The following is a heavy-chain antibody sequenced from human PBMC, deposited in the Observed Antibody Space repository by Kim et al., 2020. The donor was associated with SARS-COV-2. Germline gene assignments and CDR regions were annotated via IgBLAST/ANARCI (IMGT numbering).Heavy chain of an antibody. CDR2: FDPEDGET. CDR3: ATDRESRYYYGMDV. CDR1: GYTLTELS. V-gene: IGHV1-24*01. Sequence: ASVKVSCKVSGYTLTELSMHWVRQAPGKGLEWMGGFDPEDGETIYAQKFQGRVTMTEDTSTDTAYMELSSLRSEDTAVYYCATDRESRYYYGMDVWGQGTTVTVSS. J-gene: IGHJ6*02.